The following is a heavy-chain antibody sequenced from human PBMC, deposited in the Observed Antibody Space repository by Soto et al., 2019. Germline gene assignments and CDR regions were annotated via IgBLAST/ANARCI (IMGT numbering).Heavy chain of an antibody. V-gene: IGHV4-34*01. CDR2: INHSGST. J-gene: IGHJ4*02. Sequence: QVQLQQWGAGLLKPSETLSLTCAVYGGSFSGYYWSWIRQPPGKGLEWIGEINHSGSTNYNPSLKSRVTLSVHTAKNQFSLKLSSVTAADPAVYYCARELLALDYWGQGTLVTVSS. CDR1: GGSFSGYY. D-gene: IGHD2-15*01. CDR3: ARELLALDY.